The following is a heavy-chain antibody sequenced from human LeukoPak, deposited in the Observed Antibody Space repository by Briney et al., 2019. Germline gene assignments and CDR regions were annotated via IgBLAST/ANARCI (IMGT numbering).Heavy chain of an antibody. CDR2: ISSSGGTI. CDR1: GFTFSSYE. V-gene: IGHV3-48*03. CDR3: ARAGILLWF. J-gene: IGHJ4*02. D-gene: IGHD3-10*01. Sequence: GGSLRLSCAASGFTFSSYEMNWVRQAPGKGLEWVSYISSSGGTIYYADSVKGRFTISRGNAKNSLYLQMNSLRAEDTAVYYCARAGILLWFWGQGTLVTVSS.